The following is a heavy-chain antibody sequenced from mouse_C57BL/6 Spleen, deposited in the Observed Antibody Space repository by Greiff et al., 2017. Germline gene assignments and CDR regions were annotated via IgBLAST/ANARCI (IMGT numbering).Heavy chain of an antibody. CDR3: VYDGYTEGFAY. CDR2: IYPGDGDT. J-gene: IGHJ3*01. Sequence: VKLMESGPELVKPGASVKISCKASGYAFSSSWMSWVKQRPGKGLEWIGRIYPGDGDTNYNGKFKGKATLTADKSSSTAYMQLSSLTSEDSAVYFCVYDGYTEGFAYWGQGTLVTVSA. CDR1: GYAFSSSW. D-gene: IGHD2-3*01. V-gene: IGHV1-82*01.